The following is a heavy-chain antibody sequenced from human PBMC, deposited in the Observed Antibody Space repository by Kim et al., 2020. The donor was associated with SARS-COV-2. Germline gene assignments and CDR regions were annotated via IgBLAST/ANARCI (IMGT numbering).Heavy chain of an antibody. J-gene: IGHJ4*02. CDR3: ASASDYGDSDY. CDR2: T. D-gene: IGHD4-17*01. V-gene: IGHV4-34*01. Sequence: TDCNPSLKSRVTIAVDTSKNRFSLKLSSVTAAGTAVYYCASASDYGDSDYWGQGTLVTVSS.